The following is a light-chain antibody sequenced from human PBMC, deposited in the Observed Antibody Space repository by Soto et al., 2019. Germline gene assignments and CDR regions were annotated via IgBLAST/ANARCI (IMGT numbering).Light chain of an antibody. CDR2: GAS. V-gene: IGKV3-15*01. CDR3: QQYYNWPPFT. Sequence: EIVMTQSPATLSVSPGERATFSCRASQSVDSNLAWYQQKPGQAPRLLIYGASIRATGIPARFSGSGSGTEFTLTISSLQSEDIANYYCQQYYNWPPFTFGQGTKLEIK. J-gene: IGKJ2*01. CDR1: QSVDSN.